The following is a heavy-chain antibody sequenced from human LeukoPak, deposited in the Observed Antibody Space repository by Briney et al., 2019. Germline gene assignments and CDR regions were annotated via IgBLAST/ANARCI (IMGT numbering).Heavy chain of an antibody. J-gene: IGHJ4*02. Sequence: GGSLRLSCAASGFTFSSYWMHWVRQAPGKGLVWVSLINSDGSRTNYADSVKGRFTISRDNAKNTLYLQMNSLRAEDTAVYYCVRDLPSFAFDYWGQGTLVTVSS. V-gene: IGHV3-74*01. CDR3: VRDLPSFAFDY. D-gene: IGHD6-6*01. CDR1: GFTFSSYW. CDR2: INSDGSRT.